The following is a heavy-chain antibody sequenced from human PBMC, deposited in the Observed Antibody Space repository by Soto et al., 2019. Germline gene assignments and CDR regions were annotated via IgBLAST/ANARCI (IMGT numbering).Heavy chain of an antibody. Sequence: PGGSLRLSCAASGFTFSSYGMHWVRQAPGKGLEWVAVISYDGSNKYYADSVKGRFTISRDNSKNTLYLQMNSLRAEDTAVYYCANSYDILTGYYVYWGQGTLVTVSS. V-gene: IGHV3-30*18. J-gene: IGHJ4*02. CDR1: GFTFSSYG. CDR3: ANSYDILTGYYVY. D-gene: IGHD3-9*01. CDR2: ISYDGSNK.